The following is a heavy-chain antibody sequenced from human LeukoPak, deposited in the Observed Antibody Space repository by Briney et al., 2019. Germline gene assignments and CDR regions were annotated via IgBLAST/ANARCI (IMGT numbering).Heavy chain of an antibody. Sequence: GASVKVSCKASGYTFTGYYMHWVRQAPGQGLERMGWVNPNSGGTNYAQKFQGRVTMTRDTSISTAYMELSRLRSDDTAVCYCASVSVDIVATYWTYSFDYWGQGTLVTVSS. CDR2: VNPNSGGT. J-gene: IGHJ4*02. V-gene: IGHV1-2*02. CDR1: GYTFTGYY. D-gene: IGHD5-12*01. CDR3: ASVSVDIVATYWTYSFDY.